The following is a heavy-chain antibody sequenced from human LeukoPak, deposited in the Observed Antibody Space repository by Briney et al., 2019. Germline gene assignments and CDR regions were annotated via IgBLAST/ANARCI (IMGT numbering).Heavy chain of an antibody. J-gene: IGHJ4*02. CDR3: AKDLVYYDFWSGLTTYYFDY. CDR2: ISGSGGST. Sequence: GGSLRLSCAASGFTFSSYAMSWVRQAPGKGLEWVSAISGSGGSTYYADSAKCRFTISRDNSKNTLYLQMNSLRAEDTAVYYCAKDLVYYDFWSGLTTYYFDYWGQGTLVTVSS. V-gene: IGHV3-23*01. D-gene: IGHD3-3*01. CDR1: GFTFSSYA.